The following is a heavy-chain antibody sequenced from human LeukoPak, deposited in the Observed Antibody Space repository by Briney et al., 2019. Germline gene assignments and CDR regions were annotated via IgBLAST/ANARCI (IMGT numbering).Heavy chain of an antibody. CDR3: ARESLTWLQSRTSWFDP. CDR2: IYYSGST. J-gene: IGHJ5*02. Sequence: SETLSLTCAVYGGSFSGYYWGWIRQPPGKGLEWIGTIYYSGSTYYNPSLKSRVTISVDSSKNQFSLRLSSVTAADTAVYYCARESLTWLQSRTSWFDPWGQGTLVTVSS. CDR1: GGSFSGYY. D-gene: IGHD5-24*01. V-gene: IGHV4-34*01.